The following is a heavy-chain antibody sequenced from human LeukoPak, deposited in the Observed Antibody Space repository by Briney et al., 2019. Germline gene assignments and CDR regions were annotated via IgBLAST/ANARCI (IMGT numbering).Heavy chain of an antibody. J-gene: IGHJ5*02. Sequence: GGSLRLSCAASGFTFSTYSMNWVRQAPGKGLEWVSCISSSSSYIYYADSVKGRFTISRDNAENSLYLQMNSLRAEDTAVYYCARDDRLYYYDTSGYYYGSWGQGTLVTVSS. CDR3: ARDDRLYYYDTSGYYYGS. CDR2: ISSSSSYI. V-gene: IGHV3-21*01. CDR1: GFTFSTYS. D-gene: IGHD3-22*01.